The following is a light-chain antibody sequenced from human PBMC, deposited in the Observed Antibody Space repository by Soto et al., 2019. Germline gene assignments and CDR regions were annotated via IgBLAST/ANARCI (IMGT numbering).Light chain of an antibody. V-gene: IGLV1-40*01. CDR1: SSEMGAGYD. Sequence: QSALTQPPSVSGAPGQRVTVSCTRSSSEMGAGYDVHWYQQLPGTAPKLLIYGNSNRPSGVADRFSGSKSGTSASLAITGPQAGDGAVYYCQPYDSSWRGVVFGGG. J-gene: IGLJ2*01. CDR3: QPYDSSWRGVV. CDR2: GNS.